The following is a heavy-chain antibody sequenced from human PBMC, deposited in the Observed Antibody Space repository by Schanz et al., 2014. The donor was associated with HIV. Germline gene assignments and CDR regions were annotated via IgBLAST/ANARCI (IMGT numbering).Heavy chain of an antibody. Sequence: QVQLVESGGGVVQPGRSLRLSCVASGFNFRTYGMHWVRQAPGKGLEWVADIRYDGSDKYYADSVKGRFTISRDNSKNTLYLQMNSLRAEDTALYYCARGGTTDYLDNWGQGTLVTVSS. D-gene: IGHD4-17*01. V-gene: IGHV3-33*01. CDR2: IRYDGSDK. CDR3: ARGGTTDYLDN. J-gene: IGHJ4*02. CDR1: GFNFRTYG.